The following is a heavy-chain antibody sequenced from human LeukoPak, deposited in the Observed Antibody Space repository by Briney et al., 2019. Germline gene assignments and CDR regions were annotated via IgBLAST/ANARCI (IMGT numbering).Heavy chain of an antibody. V-gene: IGHV3-74*01. CDR3: ARGITGMYYYDP. CDR1: GFTFSSYA. J-gene: IGHJ5*02. CDR2: INADGKNT. Sequence: GGSLRLSCAASGFTFSSYAMHWVRQAPGKGLVWVSRINADGKNTTCADSVKGRFTVSRDNAKDTLYLQINSLRAEDTAVYYCARGITGMYYYDPWGQGTLVTVSS. D-gene: IGHD3-10*01.